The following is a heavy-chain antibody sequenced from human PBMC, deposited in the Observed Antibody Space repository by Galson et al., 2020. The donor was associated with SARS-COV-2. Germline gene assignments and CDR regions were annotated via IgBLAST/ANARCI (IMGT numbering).Heavy chain of an antibody. Sequence: GESLKISCAASGFTFSSYAMSWVRQAPGKGLEWVSVIYSGGSTYYADSVKGRFTISRDNSKNTLYLQMNSLRAEDTAVYYCAKAPFGRPPYYFDYWGQGTLVTVSS. D-gene: IGHD3-10*01. V-gene: IGHV3-23*03. CDR1: GFTFSSYA. CDR3: AKAPFGRPPYYFDY. CDR2: IYSGGST. J-gene: IGHJ4*02.